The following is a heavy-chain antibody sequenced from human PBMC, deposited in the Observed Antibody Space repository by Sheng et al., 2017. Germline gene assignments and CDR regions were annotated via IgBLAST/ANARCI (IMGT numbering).Heavy chain of an antibody. CDR2: ISAFSGDT. Sequence: QVQLVQSGAEVKMPGASVKVSCKTSGYTFTSHGISWVRQAPGQGLEWMGWISAFSGDTNYAQKFQGRVTMTTDTSTSTVYLELRSLTSDDAAVYYCARDVNWLPDYWGQGTLVTVSP. CDR1: GYTFTSHG. J-gene: IGHJ4*02. CDR3: ARDVNWLPDY. D-gene: IGHD5-12*01. V-gene: IGHV1-18*01.